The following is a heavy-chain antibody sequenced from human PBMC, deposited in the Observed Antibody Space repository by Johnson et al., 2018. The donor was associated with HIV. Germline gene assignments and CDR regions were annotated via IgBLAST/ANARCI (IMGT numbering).Heavy chain of an antibody. CDR3: ARGSRYTHDNDDVYLLHAFDI. J-gene: IGHJ3*02. CDR2: INWNGGST. CDR1: GFTLDDYG. Sequence: VQLVESGGGLVQPGGSLRLSCAASGFTLDDYGMAWVRQAPGKGLEWVSGINWNGGSTGYADSVTGRFTISRDNAKNSLYLQMNSLRAEDTAVYYCARGSRYTHDNDDVYLLHAFDIWGQGTMVTVSS. D-gene: IGHD3-16*01. V-gene: IGHV3-20*04.